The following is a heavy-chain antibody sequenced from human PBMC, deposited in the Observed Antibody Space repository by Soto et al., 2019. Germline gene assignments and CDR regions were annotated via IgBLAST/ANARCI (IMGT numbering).Heavy chain of an antibody. J-gene: IGHJ6*02. V-gene: IGHV4-59*01. Sequence: SETLSLTCTVSGGSISGYYWSWIRQPPGKGLEWIGYMYNTGSTVYNPSFKSRVTISVDTSKNQFSLKLNSVTAADTAVYYCAKDLWGYCGTDCYPLDVWGQGTTVTVSS. CDR1: GGSISGYY. CDR2: MYNTGST. D-gene: IGHD2-21*02. CDR3: AKDLWGYCGTDCYPLDV.